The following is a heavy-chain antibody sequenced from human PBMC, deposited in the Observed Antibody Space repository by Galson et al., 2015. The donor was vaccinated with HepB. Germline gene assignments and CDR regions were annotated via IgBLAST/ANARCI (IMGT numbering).Heavy chain of an antibody. CDR2: ISGSGGST. CDR1: GFIFSSYA. Sequence: SLRLSCAASGFIFSSYAMNWVRQVPGKGLEWVSGISGSGGSTYYAYSVKGRFTISRDNSKNTLYLQMNSLRAEDTAVYYCAKASPPYSSSFGDYWCQGTLVTVSS. J-gene: IGHJ4*02. V-gene: IGHV3-23*01. D-gene: IGHD6-13*01. CDR3: AKASPPYSSSFGDY.